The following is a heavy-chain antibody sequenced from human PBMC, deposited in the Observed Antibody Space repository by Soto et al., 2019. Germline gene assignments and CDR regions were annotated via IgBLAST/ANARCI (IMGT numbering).Heavy chain of an antibody. CDR2: ISWNSGSI. CDR3: AKDRESYSGWFES. J-gene: IGHJ5*01. D-gene: IGHD4-4*01. CDR1: GFTFDDFA. Sequence: EVQLVESGGGLVQPGRSLRLSCAASGFTFDDFAMHWVRQAPGKGLEWVSSISWNSGSIGYADSVKGRFTIPRDNAKNSLYLQMNSLRVEDTALYYCAKDRESYSGWFESWGQGILVSVSS. V-gene: IGHV3-9*01.